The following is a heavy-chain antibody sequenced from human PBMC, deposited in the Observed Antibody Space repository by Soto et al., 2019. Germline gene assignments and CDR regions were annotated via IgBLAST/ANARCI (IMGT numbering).Heavy chain of an antibody. CDR1: GGAISTYY. J-gene: IGHJ5*02. D-gene: IGHD3-3*01. Sequence: ETLSLTCTVSGGAISTYYWTWIRQPAGKGLEWIGRIYSSGSTKYNPSLQSRVTMSLDTSNNQFSLRLTSVTAADTAVYYCARGQRFSDCLDPWGQGTSVTVSS. V-gene: IGHV4-4*07. CDR3: ARGQRFSDCLDP. CDR2: IYSSGST.